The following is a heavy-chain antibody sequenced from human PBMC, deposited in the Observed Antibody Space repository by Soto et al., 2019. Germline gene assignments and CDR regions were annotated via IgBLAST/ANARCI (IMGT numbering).Heavy chain of an antibody. V-gene: IGHV4-39*01. CDR1: GGSISSSTYQ. CDR3: ARRVGQNIYYYYYGLDV. J-gene: IGHJ6*02. CDR2: IYYSGST. D-gene: IGHD3-16*01. Sequence: SETLSLTCTVSGGSISSSTYQWGWIRQPPGKGLEWIGSIYYSGSTYYNPSLKSRVTISVDTSKNQFSLKLSSVTAADTAVYYCARRVGQNIYYYYYGLDVWGQGTTVTVSS.